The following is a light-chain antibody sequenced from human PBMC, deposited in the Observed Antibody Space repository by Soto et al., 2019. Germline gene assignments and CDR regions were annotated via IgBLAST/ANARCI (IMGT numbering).Light chain of an antibody. V-gene: IGLV2-8*01. CDR3: SSKVGGTSVKV. Sequence: QSALTQPPSASGSPGQSVTISCTGTNSDAGGSTYVSWYQHHPGKAPKLVIYEVIKRPSGVPDRFSGSRSGNTASLAVSGLQAEDEADYYCSSKVGGTSVKVFGGGTKLTVL. CDR1: NSDAGGSTY. CDR2: EVI. J-gene: IGLJ2*01.